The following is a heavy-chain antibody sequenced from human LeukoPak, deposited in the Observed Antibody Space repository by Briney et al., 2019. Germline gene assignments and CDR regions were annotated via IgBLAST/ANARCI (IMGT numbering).Heavy chain of an antibody. CDR1: GYSFSSYW. CDR3: ARRPYYGSGSHYNFDY. V-gene: IGHV5-51*01. Sequence: GESLQISCKGSGYSFSSYWIAWVRQLPGKGVGWMGIIYAGDSDTTYSPSFQGQVTISADNSISTAYLQWSSLKASDTARYYCARRPYYGSGSHYNFDYWGQGTLVTVSS. J-gene: IGHJ4*02. D-gene: IGHD3-10*01. CDR2: IYAGDSDT.